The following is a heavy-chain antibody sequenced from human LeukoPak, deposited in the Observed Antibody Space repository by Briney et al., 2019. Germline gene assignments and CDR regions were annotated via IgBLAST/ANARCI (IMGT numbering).Heavy chain of an antibody. CDR3: ARDHGFPIDYYYYGMDV. V-gene: IGHV1-18*01. J-gene: IGHJ6*02. CDR2: LRAYNGNT. CDR1: RYTFTSYG. Sequence: ASVKVSRKPSRYTFTSYGISWVRPAPGQGLEWMGWLRAYNGNTNYAQKLQGRVTMTTDTSTSTAYMELRSLRSDDTAVYYCARDHGFPIDYYYYGMDVWGQGTTVTVSS. D-gene: IGHD3-10*01.